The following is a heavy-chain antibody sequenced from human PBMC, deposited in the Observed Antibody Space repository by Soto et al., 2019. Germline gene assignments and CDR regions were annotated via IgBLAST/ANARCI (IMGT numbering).Heavy chain of an antibody. CDR1: GFTFSSYA. D-gene: IGHD3-22*01. V-gene: IGHV3-30-3*01. Sequence: PGGSLRLSCAASGFTFSSYAMHWVRQAPGKGLEWVAVIVYDGTNKYYADSVKGRFTISRDNSKNTLYLQMTSLGAEDTAVYYCASPPPPAVITPQFVYWGQGTLVTVSS. CDR2: IVYDGTNK. J-gene: IGHJ4*02. CDR3: ASPPPPAVITPQFVY.